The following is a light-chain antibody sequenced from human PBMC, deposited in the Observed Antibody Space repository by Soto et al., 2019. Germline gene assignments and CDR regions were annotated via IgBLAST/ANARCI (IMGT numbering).Light chain of an antibody. J-gene: IGKJ1*01. CDR2: YAS. Sequence: DIVLTQSPGTLSFSPGERVTLSCRASQSVSSNYLAWYQQKPGQAPRLLIYYASSRATGIPARFSGSGSGTEFTLTINSLQSEDFAVYYCQQYNNWPRTFGQGTKVEIK. CDR1: QSVSSN. V-gene: IGKV3-15*01. CDR3: QQYNNWPRT.